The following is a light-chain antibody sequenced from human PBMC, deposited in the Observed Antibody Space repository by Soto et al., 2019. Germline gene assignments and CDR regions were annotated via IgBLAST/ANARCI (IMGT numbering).Light chain of an antibody. Sequence: QPVLTQSPSASASLGASVKLTCTLSSGHSSYAIAWHQQQPEKGPRYLMKLNSDGSHSKGDGIPDRFSGSSSGAERYLTISRLQSEDEADYYCQTGGTGIVVFGGGTKLTVL. CDR3: QTGGTGIVV. V-gene: IGLV4-69*01. J-gene: IGLJ2*01. CDR2: LNSDGSH. CDR1: SGHSSYA.